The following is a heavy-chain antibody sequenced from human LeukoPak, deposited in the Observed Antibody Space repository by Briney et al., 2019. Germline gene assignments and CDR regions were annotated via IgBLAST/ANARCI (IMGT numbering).Heavy chain of an antibody. J-gene: IGHJ6*02. V-gene: IGHV3-11*01. CDR3: ARVEYYGMDV. Sequence: GGSLRLSCAASGFTFSDYFMSWIRQAPGKGLEWVSYVSSSGSTIYYADSVKGRFTISRDNAKNSLYVQMNSLRAEDTAVYYCARVEYYGMDVWGQGTTVTVSS. CDR2: VSSSGSTI. D-gene: IGHD5-24*01. CDR1: GFTFSDYF.